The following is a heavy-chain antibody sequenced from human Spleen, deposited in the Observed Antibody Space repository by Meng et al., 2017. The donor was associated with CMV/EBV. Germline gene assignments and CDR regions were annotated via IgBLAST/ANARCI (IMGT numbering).Heavy chain of an antibody. Sequence: SETLSLTCTVSGGSISGYYWSWIRQPPGKGLEWIGYIYYSGSTNYNPSLKSRVTISVDTSKNQFSLKMSSVTAADTAVYYCARLMSSGWGKYFDYWGQGTLVTVSS. CDR1: GGSISGYY. D-gene: IGHD6-19*01. CDR3: ARLMSSGWGKYFDY. V-gene: IGHV4-59*01. J-gene: IGHJ4*02. CDR2: IYYSGST.